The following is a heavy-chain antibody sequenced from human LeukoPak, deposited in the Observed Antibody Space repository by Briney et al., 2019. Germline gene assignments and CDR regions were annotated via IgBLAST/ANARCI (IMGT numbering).Heavy chain of an antibody. D-gene: IGHD6-13*01. CDR2: IKQDGSEK. V-gene: IGHV3-7*01. CDR3: ANTRGGDSPYYFDY. J-gene: IGHJ4*02. Sequence: GGSLRLSCAASGFTFSSYWMSWVRQAPGKGLGWVANIKQDGSEKYYVDSVKGRFTISRDNAKNSLYLQMNSLRAEDTAVYYCANTRGGDSPYYFDYWGQGTLVTVSS. CDR1: GFTFSSYW.